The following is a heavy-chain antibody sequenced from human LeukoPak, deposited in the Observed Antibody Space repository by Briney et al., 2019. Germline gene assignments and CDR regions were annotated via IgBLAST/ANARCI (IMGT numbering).Heavy chain of an antibody. D-gene: IGHD6-6*01. Sequence: GGSLRLSCAASGFTFSSYGMHWVRQAPGKGLEWVAVIWYGGSNKYYADSVKGRFTISRDNSKNTLYLQMNSLRAEDTAVYYCAKDYSSSSAYYYYYYMDVWGKGTTVTVSS. J-gene: IGHJ6*03. CDR1: GFTFSSYG. V-gene: IGHV3-30*02. CDR3: AKDYSSSSAYYYYYYMDV. CDR2: IWYGGSNK.